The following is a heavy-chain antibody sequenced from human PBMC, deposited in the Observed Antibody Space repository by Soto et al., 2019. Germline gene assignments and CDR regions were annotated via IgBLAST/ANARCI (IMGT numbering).Heavy chain of an antibody. CDR1: GGSISSTDYY. V-gene: IGHV4-39*01. Sequence: SETLSLTCTVSGGSISSTDYYWSWIRQRPGKGLEWIGNIYYSGSTNYNPSLKSRVTISVDTSKNQFSLKLTSVTAADTAVYFCARNYDRNGYYYPYYSDYWGQGTLVTVSS. D-gene: IGHD3-22*01. CDR2: IYYSGST. CDR3: ARNYDRNGYYYPYYSDY. J-gene: IGHJ4*02.